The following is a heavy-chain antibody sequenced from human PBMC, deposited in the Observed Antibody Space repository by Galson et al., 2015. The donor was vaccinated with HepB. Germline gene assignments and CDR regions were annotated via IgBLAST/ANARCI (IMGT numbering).Heavy chain of an antibody. Sequence: SLRLSCAASGFIFSSYGMHWVRQAPGKGLEWVAVIWYDGINKSYADSIKGRFTISRDNSRNKVYLQMNSPRAEDTAVYYCARSLHGSMAETFDYWGHGSLVTVAS. CDR2: IWYDGINK. J-gene: IGHJ4*01. D-gene: IGHD2/OR15-2a*01. V-gene: IGHV3-33*08. CDR3: ARSLHGSMAETFDY. CDR1: GFIFSSYG.